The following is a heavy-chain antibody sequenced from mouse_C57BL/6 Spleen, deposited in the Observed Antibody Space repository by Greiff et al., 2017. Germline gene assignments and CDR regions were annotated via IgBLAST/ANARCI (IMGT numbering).Heavy chain of an antibody. D-gene: IGHD2-4*01. CDR1: GYTFTSYW. Sequence: QVQLQQPGAELVKPGASVKLSCKASGYTFTSYWMHWVKQRPGQGLEWIGMIHPNSGSTNYNEKFKSKATLTVDKSSSTAYMQLSSLTSEDSAVYYCARYDYGEGHFDYWGQGTTLTVSS. CDR2: IHPNSGST. V-gene: IGHV1-64*01. J-gene: IGHJ2*01. CDR3: ARYDYGEGHFDY.